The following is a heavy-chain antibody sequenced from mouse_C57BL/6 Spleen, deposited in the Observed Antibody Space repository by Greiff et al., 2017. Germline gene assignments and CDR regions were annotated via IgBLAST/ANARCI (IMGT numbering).Heavy chain of an antibody. V-gene: IGHV1-22*01. CDR2: INPNNGGT. J-gene: IGHJ2*01. D-gene: IGHD1-2*01. CDR3: ARKITTAFDY. Sequence: DVHLVESGPELVKPGASVKMSCKASGYTFTDYNMHWVKQSHGKSLEWIGYINPNNGGTSYNQKFKGKATLTVNKSSSTAYMELRSLTSEDSAVYYCARKITTAFDYWGQGTTLTVSS. CDR1: GYTFTDYN.